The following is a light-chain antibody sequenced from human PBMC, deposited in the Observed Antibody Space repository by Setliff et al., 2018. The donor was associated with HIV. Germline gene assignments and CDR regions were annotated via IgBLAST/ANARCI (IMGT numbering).Light chain of an antibody. CDR3: SSYAANSIL. CDR2: EVI. V-gene: IGLV2-8*01. J-gene: IGLJ2*01. Sequence: ALTQPPSASGSPGQSVTISCTGTTSDVGAYNYVSWYQQHPGKAPKLLIYEVIKRSSGVPDRFSGSKSGNTASLIVSGLQAEDEADYYCSSYAANSILFGGGTKVTVL. CDR1: TSDVGAYNY.